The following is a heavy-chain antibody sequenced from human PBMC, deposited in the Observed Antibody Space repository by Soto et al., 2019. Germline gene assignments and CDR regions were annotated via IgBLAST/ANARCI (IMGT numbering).Heavy chain of an antibody. CDR2: IKSKTDGGTT. Sequence: EVQLVESGGGLVKPGGSLRLSCAASGFTFSNAWMNWVRQAPGKGLEWVGRIKSKTDGGTTDYAAPVKGRFTISRDDSKNTLYLQMNSLKTEDTAVYYCTTGRIAVADYYYYGMDVWGQGTTVTVSS. CDR1: GFTFSNAW. D-gene: IGHD6-19*01. V-gene: IGHV3-15*07. J-gene: IGHJ6*02. CDR3: TTGRIAVADYYYYGMDV.